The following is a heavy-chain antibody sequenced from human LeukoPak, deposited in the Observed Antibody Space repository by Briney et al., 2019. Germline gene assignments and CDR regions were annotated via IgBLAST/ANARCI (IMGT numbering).Heavy chain of an antibody. CDR2: ISHDGKKK. Sequence: GGSLRLSCAASGFTFGSYGMHWVRQAPGKGLEWVAVISHDGKKKFYVDFVKSRFTISGDNSENTLYLQMNSLRTEDTAMYYCVKDTAMEPYDYYYYGMDVWGQGTTITVSS. D-gene: IGHD5-18*01. CDR3: VKDTAMEPYDYYYYGMDV. J-gene: IGHJ6*02. V-gene: IGHV3-30*18. CDR1: GFTFGSYG.